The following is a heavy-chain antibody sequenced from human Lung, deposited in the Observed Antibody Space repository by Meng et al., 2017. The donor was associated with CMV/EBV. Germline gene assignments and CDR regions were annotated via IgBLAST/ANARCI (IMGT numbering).Heavy chain of an antibody. CDR2: INPSGGST. Sequence: ASVKVSCKASGYTFTSYYMHWVRQAPGQGLEWMGIINPSGGSTSYAQKFQGRVTMTRDTSTSTVYKELSSLRSEDMAVYYYARDLVPEGYGRDGGGKGTTVTGAS. V-gene: IGHV1-46*01. D-gene: IGHD2-2*01. J-gene: IGHJ6*04. CDR1: GYTFTSYY. CDR3: ARDLVPEGYGRDG.